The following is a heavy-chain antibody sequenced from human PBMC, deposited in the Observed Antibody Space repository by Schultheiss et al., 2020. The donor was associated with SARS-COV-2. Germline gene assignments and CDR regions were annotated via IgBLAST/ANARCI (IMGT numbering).Heavy chain of an antibody. Sequence: GESLKISCAASGFSFSNYWMHWVRQAPGKGLVWVSRINSDGRSTNYADSVKGRFTISRDNAKNTLYLQMNSLRAEDTAVYFCARAALGWGQGTLVTVSS. J-gene: IGHJ4*02. CDR3: ARAALG. D-gene: IGHD7-27*01. V-gene: IGHV3-74*01. CDR1: GFSFSNYW. CDR2: INSDGRST.